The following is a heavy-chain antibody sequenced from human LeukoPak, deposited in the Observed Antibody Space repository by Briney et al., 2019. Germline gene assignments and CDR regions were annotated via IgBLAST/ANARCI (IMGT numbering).Heavy chain of an antibody. CDR2: IYPGDSDT. D-gene: IGHD6-19*01. J-gene: IGHJ5*01. CDR1: GCRFTSYW. V-gene: IGHV5-51*01. Sequence: GGSLKISFKGSGCRFTSYWIAWGRPMPGKGVEWMGIIYPGDSDTRYSPSFQGQVTISSDKSISTAYLQWSSLKASDTDMYYCARHSDITVADSWGQGTLVTVSS. CDR3: ARHSDITVADS.